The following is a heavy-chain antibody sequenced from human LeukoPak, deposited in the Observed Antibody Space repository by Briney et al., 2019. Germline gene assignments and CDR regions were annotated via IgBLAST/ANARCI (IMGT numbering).Heavy chain of an antibody. CDR1: GYTFTSYD. CDR2: MNPNSGNT. V-gene: IGHV1-8*01. D-gene: IGHD3-10*01. J-gene: IGHJ6*02. Sequence: ASVKVSCKASGYTFTSYDINWVRQATGQGLEWMGWMNPNSGNTGYAQKFQGRVTMTRNTSISTAYMELSSLRSEDTAVYYCASDSRWFGELYYYYYGMDVWGQGTTVTVSS. CDR3: ASDSRWFGELYYYYYGMDV.